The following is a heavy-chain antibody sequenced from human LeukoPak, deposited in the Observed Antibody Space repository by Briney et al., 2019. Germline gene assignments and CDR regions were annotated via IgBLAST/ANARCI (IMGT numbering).Heavy chain of an antibody. V-gene: IGHV4-39*01. CDR2: IYYSGST. D-gene: IGHD5-18*01. CDR1: GGSISSSNDY. Sequence: PSETLSLTCTVSGGSISSSNDYWGWIRQPPGEGLEWIGNIYYSGSTHYNPSLKSRLTISVDTSKNQFSLNLSSVTAADTAVYYCAKQYTYGTTDYWGQGTLVTVSS. CDR3: AKQYTYGTTDY. J-gene: IGHJ4*02.